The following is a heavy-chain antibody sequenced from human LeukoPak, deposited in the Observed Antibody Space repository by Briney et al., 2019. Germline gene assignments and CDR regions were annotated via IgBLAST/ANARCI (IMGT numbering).Heavy chain of an antibody. Sequence: LAWIGNLSDIVNTNSSPSPNSRVTISIDTSKNKFSLKLTSVTAADTAVYYCARDPRTGGSELDYWGQGTLVTVSS. D-gene: IGHD7-27*01. CDR2: LSDIVNT. CDR3: ARDPRTGGSELDY. J-gene: IGHJ4*02. V-gene: IGHV4-59*01.